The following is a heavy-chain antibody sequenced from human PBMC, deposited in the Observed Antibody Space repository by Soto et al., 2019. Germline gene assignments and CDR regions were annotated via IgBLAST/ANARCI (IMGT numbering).Heavy chain of an antibody. Sequence: GGSLRLSCAASGFTFSSYSMNWVRQAPGKGLEWVSYISSSSSTIYYADSVKGRFTISRDNAKNSLYLQMNSLRAEDTAVYYCARGGYSYYDFWSGYFERGTYYYYYMDVWGKGTTVTVSS. CDR3: ARGGYSYYDFWSGYFERGTYYYYYMDV. D-gene: IGHD3-3*01. CDR1: GFTFSSYS. V-gene: IGHV3-48*01. J-gene: IGHJ6*03. CDR2: ISSSSSTI.